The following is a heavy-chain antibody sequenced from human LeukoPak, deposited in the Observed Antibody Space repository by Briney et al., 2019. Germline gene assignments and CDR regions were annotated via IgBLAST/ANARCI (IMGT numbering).Heavy chain of an antibody. CDR2: ISWNSGSM. D-gene: IGHD2-2*01. Sequence: GRSLRLSCAASGFTFDDYAMHWVRQAPGKGLEWVSGISWNSGSMGYADSVKGRFTISRDNAKNSLYLQMNSLRAEDTALYYCAKAHCSSTSCQSYYWGQGTLVTVSS. CDR3: AKAHCSSTSCQSYY. V-gene: IGHV3-9*01. J-gene: IGHJ4*02. CDR1: GFTFDDYA.